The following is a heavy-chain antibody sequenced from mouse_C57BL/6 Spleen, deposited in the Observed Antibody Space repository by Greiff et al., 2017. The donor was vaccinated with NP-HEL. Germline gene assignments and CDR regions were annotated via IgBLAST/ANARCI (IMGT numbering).Heavy chain of an antibody. CDR1: GYTFTDYY. J-gene: IGHJ2*01. V-gene: IGHV1-26*01. D-gene: IGHD1-1*01. Sequence: EVQLQQSGPELVKPGASVKISCKASGYTFTDYYMNWVKQSHGKSLEWIGDINPNNGGTSYNQKFKGKATLTVDKSSSTAYMELRSLTSEDSAVYYCARGTRAVVARDYFDYWGQGTTLTVSS. CDR3: ARGTRAVVARDYFDY. CDR2: INPNNGGT.